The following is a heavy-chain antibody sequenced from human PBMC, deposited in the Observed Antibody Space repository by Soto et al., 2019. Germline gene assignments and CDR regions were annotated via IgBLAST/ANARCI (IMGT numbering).Heavy chain of an antibody. CDR3: ARAVVLTFTRFYDMDV. Sequence: QVQLVQSGAEVKTPGSSVKVSCKASGGTFSSYSINWVRQAPGQGLEWRGRLIPMFGTTDYAQRFQGRVTFTADESTSTASMEVTNLTSEDTAVYYCARAVVLTFTRFYDMDVW. D-gene: IGHD3-9*01. V-gene: IGHV1-69*18. J-gene: IGHJ6*01. CDR2: LIPMFGTT. CDR1: GGTFSSYS.